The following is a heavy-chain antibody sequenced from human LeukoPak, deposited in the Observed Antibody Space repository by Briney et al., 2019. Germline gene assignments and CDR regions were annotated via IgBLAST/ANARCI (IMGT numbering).Heavy chain of an antibody. CDR3: AKEDGDDFWSGYYPSFDY. Sequence: PGGPLRLSCAASGFTFSSYGMHWVRQAPGKGLEWVAVIWYDGSNKYYADSVKGRFTISRDNSKNTLYLQMNSLRAEDTAVYYCAKEDGDDFWSGYYPSFDYWGQGTLVTVSS. D-gene: IGHD3-3*01. CDR2: IWYDGSNK. J-gene: IGHJ4*02. CDR1: GFTFSSYG. V-gene: IGHV3-33*06.